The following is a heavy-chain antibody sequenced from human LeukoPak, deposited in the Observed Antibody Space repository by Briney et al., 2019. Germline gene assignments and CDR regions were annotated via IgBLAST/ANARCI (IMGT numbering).Heavy chain of an antibody. V-gene: IGHV3-23*01. CDR2: ISGSGGNT. CDR3: AKVVSGYHFDY. D-gene: IGHD5-12*01. Sequence: GGSLRLSGAAAGFIFSNYALMWVRQAPGKGPEWVSGISGSGGNTYYADSVKGRFTISRDNSQNTLYLQMNTLRAEDTAVYYCAKVVSGYHFDYWGQGTLVTVSS. CDR1: GFIFSNYA. J-gene: IGHJ4*02.